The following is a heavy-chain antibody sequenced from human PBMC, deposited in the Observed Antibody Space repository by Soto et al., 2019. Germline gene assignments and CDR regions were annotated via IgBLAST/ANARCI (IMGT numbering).Heavy chain of an antibody. CDR3: AKNGRGNSWYLGY. CDR1: GFTFNSYA. J-gene: IGHJ4*02. CDR2: ISNSSSTT. V-gene: IGHV3-48*01. D-gene: IGHD6-13*01. Sequence: GGSLRLSCAATGFTFNSYAMNWVSQAPGKGLEWVSNISNSSSTTYYADSVKGRFTISRDNSKNTLYLQMNSLRAEDTAVYYCAKNGRGNSWYLGYWGQGTLVTVSS.